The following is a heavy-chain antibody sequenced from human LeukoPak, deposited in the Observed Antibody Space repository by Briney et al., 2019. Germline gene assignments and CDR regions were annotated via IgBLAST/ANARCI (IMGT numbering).Heavy chain of an antibody. D-gene: IGHD3-10*01. J-gene: IGHJ4*02. V-gene: IGHV4-4*07. CDR1: GGSISSYY. CDR2: VYTSGST. CDR3: ARDSRGSGSYYSDFDY. Sequence: SETLSLTCTVSGGSISSYYWSWIRQSAGKGLEWIGRVYTSGSTNYNASLQSRVTMSVDTSKNQFSLKLSSVTAADTAVYYCARDSRGSGSYYSDFDYWGPGTLVTVSS.